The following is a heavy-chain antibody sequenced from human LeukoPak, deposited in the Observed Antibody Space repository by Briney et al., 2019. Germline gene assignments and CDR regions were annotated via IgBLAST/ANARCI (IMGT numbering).Heavy chain of an antibody. Sequence: GGSLRLSCVASGFTFSSYAISWFRQAPGKGLEWVSTVGRSGVDTYYADSVRGRFTISKDSSKNTLQMNSLSAEDTAIYYCVKHSGGVYGNSDSWGQGILVTVSS. V-gene: IGHV3-23*01. CDR1: GFTFSSYA. CDR2: VGRSGVDT. D-gene: IGHD1-1*01. CDR3: VKHSGGVYGNSDS. J-gene: IGHJ4*02.